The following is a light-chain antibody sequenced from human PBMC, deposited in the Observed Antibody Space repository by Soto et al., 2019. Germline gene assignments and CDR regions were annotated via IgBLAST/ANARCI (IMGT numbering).Light chain of an antibody. V-gene: IGKV1-39*01. CDR3: QQGFSLPWT. CDR2: AAS. CDR1: QGIRKD. J-gene: IGKJ1*01. Sequence: IQMTQSPSSLSASVGDSVTITGRASQGIRKDLGWYQVKPGKAPKLLIYAASTLQSGVPSTFSASGSGTDFALNISSLQADDFGTYYCQQGFSLPWTVGQGTKVDIK.